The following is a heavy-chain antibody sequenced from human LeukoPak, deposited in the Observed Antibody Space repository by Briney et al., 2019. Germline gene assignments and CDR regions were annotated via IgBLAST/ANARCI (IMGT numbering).Heavy chain of an antibody. CDR1: GFTFSSYA. V-gene: IGHV3-23*01. J-gene: IGHJ6*02. CDR2: ISGSGGST. D-gene: IGHD2-2*01. Sequence: GGSLRLSCAASGFTFSSYAMSWVRQAPGKGLEWVSAISGSGGSTYYADSVKGRFTISRDNSKNALYLQMNSLRAEDTAVYYCAKDLAVVPAARGYYGMDVWGQGTTVTVSS. CDR3: AKDLAVVPAARGYYGMDV.